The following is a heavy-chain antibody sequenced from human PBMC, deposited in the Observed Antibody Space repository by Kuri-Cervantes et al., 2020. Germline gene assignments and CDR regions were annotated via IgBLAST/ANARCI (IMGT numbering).Heavy chain of an antibody. CDR3: ARDGDTSNWPRRWFDP. V-gene: IGHV3-21*01. D-gene: IGHD6-13*01. CDR2: ISSSSSYI. Sequence: GGSLRLSCAASGFTFSSYSMNWVRQAPGKGLEWVSSISSSSSYIYYADSVKGRFTISRDNAKNSLYLQMNSLRAEDTAVYYCARDGDTSNWPRRWFDPWGQGTLVTVSS. J-gene: IGHJ5*02. CDR1: GFTFSSYS.